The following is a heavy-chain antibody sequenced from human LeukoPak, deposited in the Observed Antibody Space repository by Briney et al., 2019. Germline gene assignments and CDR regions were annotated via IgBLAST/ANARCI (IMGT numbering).Heavy chain of an antibody. D-gene: IGHD1-26*01. J-gene: IGHJ4*02. V-gene: IGHV3-23*01. CDR2: ISGT. CDR3: AKDLSGNYFFDY. CDR1: GFTFSSYA. Sequence: GGSLRLSCAASGFTFSSYAMSWVRQAPGKGLEWISTISGTYYADSVKGRFTISRDNAKNSLYLQMNSLRAEDTALYYCAKDLSGNYFFDYWGQGTLVTVSS.